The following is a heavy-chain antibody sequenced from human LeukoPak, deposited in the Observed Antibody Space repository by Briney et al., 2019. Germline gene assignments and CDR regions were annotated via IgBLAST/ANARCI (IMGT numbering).Heavy chain of an antibody. V-gene: IGHV3-30*04. CDR3: EASCYFRCYYYYMDV. CDR1: GFTFSSYA. J-gene: IGHJ6*03. D-gene: IGHD2-2*01. Sequence: PGGSLRLSCAASGFTFSSYAMHWVRQAPGKGLEWVAVISYDGSNKYYADSVKGRFTISRDNSKNTLYLQMNSLRAEDTAVYYCEASCYFRCYYYYMDVWGKGTTVTVSS. CDR2: ISYDGSNK.